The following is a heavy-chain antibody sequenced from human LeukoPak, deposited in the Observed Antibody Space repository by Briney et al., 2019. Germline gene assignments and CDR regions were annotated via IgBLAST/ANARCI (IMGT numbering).Heavy chain of an antibody. J-gene: IGHJ5*02. CDR3: ARESIRSGSLKWFNP. CDR2: IDGSGHTT. D-gene: IGHD3-3*01. Sequence: GGSLRLSCAASGFTFTSHVMSWVRQTPGKELEWVSAIDGSGHTTYYADSVRGRFIISRDNSKKMLYLQMNPLTAEDTAAYYCARESIRSGSLKWFNPGSQGTLLTVSS. CDR1: GFTFTSHV. V-gene: IGHV3-23*01.